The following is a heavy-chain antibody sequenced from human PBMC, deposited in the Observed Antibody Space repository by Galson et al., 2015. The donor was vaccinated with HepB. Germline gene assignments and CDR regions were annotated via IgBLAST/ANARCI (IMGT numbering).Heavy chain of an antibody. Sequence: SVKVSCKASGYTFTGYYMQWVRQAPGQGLEWMGWINPNSGGTNYAQKFQGRVTMTRDTSISTAYLQWSSLKASDTAMYYCATASSYSSSWYGDGDYWGQGTLVTVSS. CDR2: INPNSGGT. D-gene: IGHD6-13*01. CDR3: ATASSYSSSWYGDGDY. CDR1: GYTFTGYY. V-gene: IGHV1-2*02. J-gene: IGHJ4*02.